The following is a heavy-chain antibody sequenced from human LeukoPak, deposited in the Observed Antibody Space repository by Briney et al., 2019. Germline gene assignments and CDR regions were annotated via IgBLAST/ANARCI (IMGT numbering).Heavy chain of an antibody. J-gene: IGHJ4*02. D-gene: IGHD5-12*01. CDR1: GFTFSNYG. CDR2: ISYDGSNK. V-gene: IGHV3-30*18. Sequence: PGGSLRLSCAASGFTFSNYGMHWVRQAPGKGLEWVAVISYDGSNKYYTDSVKGRFTISRDNSKNTLYLQTNSLRAEDTAVYYCAKDRTAGYDGLVDYWGQGTLVTVSS. CDR3: AKDRTAGYDGLVDY.